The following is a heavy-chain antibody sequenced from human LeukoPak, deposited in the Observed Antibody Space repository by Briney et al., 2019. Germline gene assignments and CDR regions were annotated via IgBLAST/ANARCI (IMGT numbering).Heavy chain of an antibody. D-gene: IGHD3-9*01. CDR3: AKVSESNYDILTGYYTPYYFDY. J-gene: IGHJ4*02. Sequence: PGGSLRLSCAASGFTFSSYAMSWVRQAPGKGLEWVSGISGNGGNTYYADSVKGRFTISRDNSKNILYLQMNSLRADDTAVYYCAKVSESNYDILTGYYTPYYFDYWGQGTLVTVSS. CDR2: ISGNGGNT. V-gene: IGHV3-23*01. CDR1: GFTFSSYA.